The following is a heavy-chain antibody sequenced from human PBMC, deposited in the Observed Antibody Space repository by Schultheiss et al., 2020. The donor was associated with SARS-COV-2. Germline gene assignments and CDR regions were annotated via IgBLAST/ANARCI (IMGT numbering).Heavy chain of an antibody. V-gene: IGHV3-21*01. CDR3: AREGVHSVGLWYFDL. CDR2: ISSSSSYI. J-gene: IGHJ2*01. D-gene: IGHD1-26*01. Sequence: GGSLRLSCAASGFTFSSYSMNWVRQAPGKGLEWVSSISSSSSYIYYADSVKGRFTISRDNAKNSLYLQMNSLRAEDTAVYYCAREGVHSVGLWYFDLWGRGTLVTVSS. CDR1: GFTFSSYS.